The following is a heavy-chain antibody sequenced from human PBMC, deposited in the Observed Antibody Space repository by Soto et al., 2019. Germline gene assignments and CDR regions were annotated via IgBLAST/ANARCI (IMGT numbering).Heavy chain of an antibody. J-gene: IGHJ6*02. V-gene: IGHV3-30*18. CDR1: GFTFSSYG. D-gene: IGHD6-19*01. CDR2: ISYDGRNK. CDR3: VKDGSSGWPYYYGLDV. Sequence: GGSLRLSCAASGFTFSSYGMHWVRQAPGNGLEWVAVISYDGRNKYYADSVKGRFTISRDNSKNTLYLQMSSLRAEDTAVYYCVKDGSSGWPYYYGLDVWGQGTTVTVSS.